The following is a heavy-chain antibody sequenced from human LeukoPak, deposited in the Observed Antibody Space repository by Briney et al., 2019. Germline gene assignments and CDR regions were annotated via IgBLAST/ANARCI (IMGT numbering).Heavy chain of an antibody. V-gene: IGHV1-69*01. CDR2: IIPIFGTA. CDR3: ARSIYGSGSYYFDY. CDR1: GGTFSSYA. Sequence: GASVKVSCKASGGTFSSYAISWVRQAPGQGLEWMGGIIPIFGTANYAQKFQGRVTITADESTSTAYVELSSLRSEDTAVYYCARSIYGSGSYYFDYWGQGTLVTVSS. J-gene: IGHJ4*02. D-gene: IGHD3-10*01.